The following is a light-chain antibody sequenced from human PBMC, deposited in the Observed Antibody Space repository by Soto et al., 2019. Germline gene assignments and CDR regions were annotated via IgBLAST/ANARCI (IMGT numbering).Light chain of an antibody. CDR1: SSNIGSNY. CDR3: AAWDASLSGWV. CDR2: SNV. J-gene: IGLJ3*02. Sequence: QSVLTQPPSASGTPGQGVIISCSGTSSNIGSNYVYWYRLLPGTAPKLVMFSNVMRPPGVPDRFSGAKSGTSASLAISGLRPEDEADYFCAAWDASLSGWVFGGGIKLTVL. V-gene: IGLV1-47*02.